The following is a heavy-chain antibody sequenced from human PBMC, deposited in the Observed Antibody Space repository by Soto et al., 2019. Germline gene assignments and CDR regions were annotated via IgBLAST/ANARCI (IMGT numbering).Heavy chain of an antibody. Sequence: EVQLVESGGGLVQPGGSLRLSCAASGFTFSTYNMNWVRQAPGKGLEWVSYISSSRSNIDYADSVKGRFTISRDNAKNSLYLQMNSLRTVDTAVYCCAREYCSSTSCLFDYWGQGTLVTVSS. V-gene: IGHV3-48*01. CDR2: ISSSRSNI. D-gene: IGHD2-2*01. J-gene: IGHJ4*02. CDR1: GFTFSTYN. CDR3: AREYCSSTSCLFDY.